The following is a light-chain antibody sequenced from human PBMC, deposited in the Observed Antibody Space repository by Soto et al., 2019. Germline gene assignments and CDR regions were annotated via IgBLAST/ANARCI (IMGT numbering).Light chain of an antibody. J-gene: IGLJ1*01. CDR2: EVS. CDR1: SSDVGGYNY. V-gene: IGLV2-8*01. CDR3: SSYAVPHIFV. Sequence: QSVLTQPPSASGSPGQSVTISCTGTSSDVGGYNYVSWYQQHPGKAHKVIIYEVSKRPSGVPDRFSGSKSGSTASLTVSGLQAEDEADYYCSSYAVPHIFVFGTGTKLTVL.